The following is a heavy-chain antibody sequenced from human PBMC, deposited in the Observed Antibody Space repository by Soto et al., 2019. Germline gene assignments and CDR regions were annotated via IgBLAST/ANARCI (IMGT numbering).Heavy chain of an antibody. V-gene: IGHV1-2*02. CDR1: GFSFTGYY. CDR2: INAHSGGT. D-gene: IGHD1-7*01. J-gene: IGHJ4*02. Sequence: ASVKVSCKASGFSFTGYYIHWLRRAPGQGLEWMGWINAHSGGTEYAQKFQGRVTMTRDTSITTAYMELNSLTSDDTAIYYCARRGQRSGTAIENWGQGTRVTGSS. CDR3: ARRGQRSGTAIEN.